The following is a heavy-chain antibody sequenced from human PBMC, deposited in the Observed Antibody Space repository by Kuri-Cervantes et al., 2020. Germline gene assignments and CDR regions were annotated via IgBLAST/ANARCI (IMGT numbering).Heavy chain of an antibody. D-gene: IGHD3-10*01. Sequence: GESRKISCQSSGYSFTKYWIGWVRQMPGKGLEWMGVIYPSDSDTRYSPSFQGQVTISADKSSSTAYLQWRSLKASDTAMYYCARRNTVVRGVITYMDAWGQGTLVTVSS. CDR3: ARRNTVVRGVITYMDA. J-gene: IGHJ5*02. V-gene: IGHV5-51*01. CDR1: GYSFTKYW. CDR2: IYPSDSDT.